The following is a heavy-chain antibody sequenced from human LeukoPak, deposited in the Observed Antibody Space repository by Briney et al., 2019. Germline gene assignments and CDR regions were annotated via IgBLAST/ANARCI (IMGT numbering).Heavy chain of an antibody. J-gene: IGHJ4*02. V-gene: IGHV3-23*01. CDR1: GFTFSSYG. CDR2: ISESGGST. CDR3: ARDRLKGPPVMDS. D-gene: IGHD3-16*01. Sequence: GGSLRLSCAASGFTFSSYGMTWARQAPGKGLGWVSSISESGGSTDDADSVKGRFTISRDNSKNTLFLQMHSLRVEDTAVYYCARDRLKGPPVMDSWGQGTLVTVSS.